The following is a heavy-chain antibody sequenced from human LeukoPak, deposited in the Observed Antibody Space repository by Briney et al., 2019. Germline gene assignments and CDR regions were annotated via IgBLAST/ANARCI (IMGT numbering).Heavy chain of an antibody. CDR3: ARGWNTTPRSGFDI. D-gene: IGHD1/OR15-1a*01. CDR1: GFTFSSYA. V-gene: IGHV3-23*01. J-gene: IGHJ3*02. Sequence: GGSLRLSCAASGFTFSSYAMSWVRQAPGKGLEWVSAISGSGGSTYYADSVKGRFTISRDNSKNTLYLQMNSLGAEDTALYYCARGWNTTPRSGFDIWGLGTMVTVSS. CDR2: ISGSGGST.